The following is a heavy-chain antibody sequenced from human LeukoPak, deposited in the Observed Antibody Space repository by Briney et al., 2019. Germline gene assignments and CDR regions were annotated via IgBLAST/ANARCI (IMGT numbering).Heavy chain of an antibody. CDR2: ISGSGGST. V-gene: IGHV3-23*01. Sequence: GGSLRLSCAASGFTFSSYAMSWVRQAPGKGLEWVSAISGSGGSTYYADSVKGRFTISRDNAKNTLYLQMNSLRAEDTAVYFCARGGCSGGACYLDSWGQGILVTVSS. D-gene: IGHD2-15*01. CDR1: GFTFSSYA. J-gene: IGHJ4*02. CDR3: ARGGCSGGACYLDS.